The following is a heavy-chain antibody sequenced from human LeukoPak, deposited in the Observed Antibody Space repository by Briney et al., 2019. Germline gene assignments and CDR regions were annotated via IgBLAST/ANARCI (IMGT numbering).Heavy chain of an antibody. Sequence: SETLSLTCTASGCSISSYYWSWIRQPAGKGLEWVGRIYTSGSTNYNPSRKSRVTISVDRSKNQFSLKLSSVTAADTAVYYCARDWYSYGDFDYGRQGPRDTVPS. V-gene: IGHV4-4*07. CDR1: GCSISSYY. CDR3: ARDWYSYGDFDY. CDR2: IYTSGST. D-gene: IGHD5-18*01. J-gene: IGHJ4*02.